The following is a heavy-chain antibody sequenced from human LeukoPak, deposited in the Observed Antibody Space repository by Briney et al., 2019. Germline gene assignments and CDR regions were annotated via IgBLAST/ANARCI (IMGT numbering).Heavy chain of an antibody. CDR2: IYYSGST. V-gene: IGHV4-59*12. CDR1: GGSISSYY. Sequence: SETLSLTCTVSGGSISSYYWSWIRQPPGKGLEWIGYIYYSGSTNYNPSLKSRVTISVDTSKNQFSLKLSSVTAADTAVYYCARRAGTYYDFWSGNTPAVYYFDYWGQGTLVTVSS. CDR3: ARRAGTYYDFWSGNTPAVYYFDY. J-gene: IGHJ4*02. D-gene: IGHD3-3*01.